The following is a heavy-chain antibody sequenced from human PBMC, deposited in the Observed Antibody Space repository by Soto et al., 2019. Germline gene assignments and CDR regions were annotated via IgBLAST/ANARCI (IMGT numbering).Heavy chain of an antibody. CDR1: GGTFSSYA. CDR2: IIPIFGTA. CDR3: ASHSGSSPEGRYYYVMDV. J-gene: IGHJ6*02. V-gene: IGHV1-69*12. Sequence: QVQLVQSGAEVKKPGSSVKVSCKASGGTFSSYAISWVRQAPGQGLEWMGGIIPIFGTADYAQKFQGRVTITADESTSTAYMELSSLRSADTAVYYCASHSGSSPEGRYYYVMDVWGQGTTVTVSS. D-gene: IGHD1-26*01.